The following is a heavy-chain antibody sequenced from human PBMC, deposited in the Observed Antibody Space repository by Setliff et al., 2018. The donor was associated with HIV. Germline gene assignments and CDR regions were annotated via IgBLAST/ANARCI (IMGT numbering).Heavy chain of an antibody. CDR2: ISSSSYI. V-gene: IGHV3-21*01. Sequence: GGSLRLSCAASGFTFSSYSMHWVRQAPGKGLEWVSSISSSSYIYYVDSVKGRFTISRDNAKNSLYLQMNSLRAEDTAVYYCARVSSAYWYSIFRNYYYHVDVWGKGTTVTVSS. CDR3: ARVSSAYWYSIFRNYYYHVDV. J-gene: IGHJ6*03. CDR1: GFTFSSYS. D-gene: IGHD2-8*02.